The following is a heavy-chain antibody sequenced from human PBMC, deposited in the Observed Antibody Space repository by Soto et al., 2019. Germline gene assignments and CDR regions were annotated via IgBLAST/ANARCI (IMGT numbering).Heavy chain of an antibody. D-gene: IGHD6-13*01. Sequence: PSETLSLTCTVSGGSISSGGYYWSWISQHPGKGLEWIGYIYYSGSTYYNPPLKSRVTISVDTSKNQFSLKLSSVTAADTAVYYCARDRTHSSSWYPHPSWFDPWGQGTLVTVSS. CDR2: IYYSGST. CDR3: ARDRTHSSSWYPHPSWFDP. V-gene: IGHV4-31*03. CDR1: GGSISSGGYY. J-gene: IGHJ5*02.